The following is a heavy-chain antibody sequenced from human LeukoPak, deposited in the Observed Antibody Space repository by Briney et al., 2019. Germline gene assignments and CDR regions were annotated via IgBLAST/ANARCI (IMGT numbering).Heavy chain of an antibody. CDR1: GFTFSDYY. CDR3: AREVGATRLTADDDDY. D-gene: IGHD1-26*01. CDR2: ISSSGNST. Sequence: GGSLRLSCAASGFTFSDYYMSWIRQAPGKGLEWVSYISSSGNSTYYSDSVKGRFTISGDNAKNSLYLQMNSLRAEDTAVYYCAREVGATRLTADDDDYWGQGTLVTVSS. J-gene: IGHJ4*02. V-gene: IGHV3-11*04.